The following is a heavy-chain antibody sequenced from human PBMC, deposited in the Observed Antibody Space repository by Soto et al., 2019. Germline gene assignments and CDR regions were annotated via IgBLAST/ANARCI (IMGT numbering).Heavy chain of an antibody. CDR2: ISYDGSNK. J-gene: IGHJ6*03. CDR1: GFTFSNYG. CDR3: AKSDFNYYYLDV. D-gene: IGHD3-3*01. V-gene: IGHV3-30*18. Sequence: QVQLVESGGGVVQPGRALRLSCAASGFTFSNYGMHWVRQAPGKGLEWVAVISYDGSNKLYADPVKGRFTISRDNSKNTVYLQMNSLRAEDTAVYYCAKSDFNYYYLDVWGKGTTVTVSS.